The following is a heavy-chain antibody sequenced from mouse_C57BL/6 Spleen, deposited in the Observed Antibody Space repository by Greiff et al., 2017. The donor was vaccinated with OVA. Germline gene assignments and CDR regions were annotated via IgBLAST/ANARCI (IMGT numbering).Heavy chain of an antibody. J-gene: IGHJ4*01. CDR3: ARYDGDVYYAMDY. V-gene: IGHV5-4*01. Sequence: EVQGVESGGGLVKPGGSLKLSCAASGFTFSSYAMSWVRQTPEKRLEWVATISDGGSYTYYPDNVKGRFTISRDNAKNNLYLQMSHLKSEDTAMYYCARYDGDVYYAMDYWGQGTSVTVSS. D-gene: IGHD2-12*01. CDR2: ISDGGSYT. CDR1: GFTFSSYA.